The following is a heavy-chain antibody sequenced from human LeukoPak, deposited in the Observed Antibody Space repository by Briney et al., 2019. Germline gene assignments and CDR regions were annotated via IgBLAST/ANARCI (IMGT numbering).Heavy chain of an antibody. J-gene: IGHJ4*01. CDR3: ARGRNGFFDY. D-gene: IGHD5-24*01. Sequence: GGSLRLSCAASGFTFSTSWMHWVRQAPGKGLVWVSQINSDGGRTRYADSVKDRLTISRDNAKNTVYLQMNSLRTDDTAMYYCARGRNGFFDYWGHGTLVTVSS. CDR1: GFTFSTSW. CDR2: INSDGGRT. V-gene: IGHV3-74*01.